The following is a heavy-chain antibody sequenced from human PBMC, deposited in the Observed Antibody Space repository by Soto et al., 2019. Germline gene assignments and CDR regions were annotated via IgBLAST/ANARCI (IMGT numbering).Heavy chain of an antibody. Sequence: SETLSLTCTVSGGSISSSSYYWGWIRQPPGKGLEWIGSIYYSGSTYYNPSLKSRVTISVDTSKNQFSLKLSSVTAADTAVYYCARLRDYGDYYYYYMDVWGKGTTVTVSS. V-gene: IGHV4-39*01. D-gene: IGHD4-17*01. J-gene: IGHJ6*03. CDR2: IYYSGST. CDR1: GGSISSSSYY. CDR3: ARLRDYGDYYYYYMDV.